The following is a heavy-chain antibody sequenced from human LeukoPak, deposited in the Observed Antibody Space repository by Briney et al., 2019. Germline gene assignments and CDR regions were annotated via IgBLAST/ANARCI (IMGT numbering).Heavy chain of an antibody. Sequence: SETLSLTCTVSGGSMSSSSYYWGWIRQPPGKGLEGIGSVFYGGSTYYNPSLKSRVTISVDTSKNQFSLKLSSVTAADTAVYYCARHTPFWSGYSYYLDYWGQGTLVTVSS. CDR1: GGSMSSSSYY. CDR2: VFYGGST. CDR3: ARHTPFWSGYSYYLDY. D-gene: IGHD3-3*01. V-gene: IGHV4-39*01. J-gene: IGHJ4*02.